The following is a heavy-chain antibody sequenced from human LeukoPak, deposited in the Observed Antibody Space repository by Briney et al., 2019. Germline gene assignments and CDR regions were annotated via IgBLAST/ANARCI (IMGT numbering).Heavy chain of an antibody. V-gene: IGHV1-69*04. J-gene: IGHJ4*02. CDR2: IIPILGIA. D-gene: IGHD3-22*01. CDR1: GGTFSSYA. CDR3: ARDSSGYFTY. Sequence: SVKVSCKASGGTFSSYAISWVRQAPGQGLEWMGRIIPILGIANYAQKCQGRVTITADKSTSTAYMELSSLRSEDTAVYYCARDSSGYFTYWGQGTLVTVSS.